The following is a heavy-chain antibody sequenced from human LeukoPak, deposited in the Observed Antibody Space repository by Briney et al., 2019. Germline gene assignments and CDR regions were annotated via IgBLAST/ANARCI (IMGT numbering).Heavy chain of an antibody. V-gene: IGHV4-59*08. CDR3: ARHGDNYYFDH. J-gene: IGHJ4*02. D-gene: IGHD3-9*01. CDR2: IYYTGSI. Sequence: SETLSLTCTVSGGSISHYYWSWIRQAPGRGLEWVGYIYYTGSINYNPSLKSRVTISVDTSKNQFSLKLNSVTAADTAVYYCARHGDNYYFDHWGQGTLVIVFS. CDR1: GGSISHYY.